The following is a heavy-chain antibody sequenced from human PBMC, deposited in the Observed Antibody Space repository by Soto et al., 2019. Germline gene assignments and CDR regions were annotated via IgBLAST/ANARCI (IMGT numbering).Heavy chain of an antibody. Sequence: VGSLRLSCVASGFSISTHALTWVRQAPGKGLEWVSSFSGRSGDTYYAASVKGRFTISGDSSKNTVILQMNNLRADDTALYYCARDSSAWPNYFDSWGQGIQVTVSS. J-gene: IGHJ4*02. CDR2: FSGRSGDT. CDR1: GFSISTHA. D-gene: IGHD6-19*01. V-gene: IGHV3-23*01. CDR3: ARDSSAWPNYFDS.